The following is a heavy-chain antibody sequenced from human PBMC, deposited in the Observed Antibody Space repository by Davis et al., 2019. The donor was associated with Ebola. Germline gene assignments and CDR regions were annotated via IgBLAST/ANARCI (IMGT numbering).Heavy chain of an antibody. V-gene: IGHV6-1*01. D-gene: IGHD2-21*01. CDR3: ARDPPGDQSYDV. CDR2: TYYRSKWYF. CDR1: GDSVSRYGTA. Sequence: HSQTLSLTCAIPGDSVSRYGTAWNWIRQSPSRGLEWLGRTYYRSKWYFNYAESLEGRITVIPDTSKNQFSLLLTSVTPDDTAIYFCARDPPGDQSYDVWGQGTMVTVSS. J-gene: IGHJ3*01.